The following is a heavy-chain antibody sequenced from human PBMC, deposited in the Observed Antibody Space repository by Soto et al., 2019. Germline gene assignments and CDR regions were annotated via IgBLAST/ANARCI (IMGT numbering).Heavy chain of an antibody. J-gene: IGHJ4*02. CDR3: ARVGFCNTGSCYDF. Sequence: VGSLRLSCAASGFTFSDYYMSWIRQAPGKGLEWVSYISNSANTIYYADSVKGRFTISRDNAKNSLSLHINSLRADDTAVYYCARVGFCNTGSCYDFWGQGTLVTVSS. V-gene: IGHV3-11*01. CDR2: ISNSANTI. D-gene: IGHD2-15*01. CDR1: GFTFSDYY.